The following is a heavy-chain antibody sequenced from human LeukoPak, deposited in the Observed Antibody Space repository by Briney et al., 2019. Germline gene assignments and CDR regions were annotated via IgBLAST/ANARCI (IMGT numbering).Heavy chain of an antibody. Sequence: QPGGSLRLSWAASGFTFSSYAMSWVRQAPGKGLEWVSAISGSGGSTYYADSVKGRSTISRDNSKNTLYLQMNSLRAEDTAVYYCAKDPPSIAVAPSLTRYYGMDVWGQGTTVTVSS. D-gene: IGHD6-19*01. CDR1: GFTFSSYA. J-gene: IGHJ6*02. V-gene: IGHV3-23*01. CDR2: ISGSGGST. CDR3: AKDPPSIAVAPSLTRYYGMDV.